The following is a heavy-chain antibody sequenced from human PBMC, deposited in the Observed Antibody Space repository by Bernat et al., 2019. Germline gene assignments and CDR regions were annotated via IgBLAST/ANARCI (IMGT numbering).Heavy chain of an antibody. V-gene: IGHV3-23*04. CDR3: ARADGNSFWFDP. CDR1: GFTVSNNY. Sequence: EVQLVESGGGLIQPGGSLRLSCAASGFTVSNNYMSWVRQAPGKGLAWVSAIRGSGGSKYYADSVKGRFTISRDNSKNTLYLKMNSRRAEDTAVYYCARADGNSFWFDPWGQGTLVTVSS. J-gene: IGHJ5*02. CDR2: IRGSGGSK. D-gene: IGHD4-23*01.